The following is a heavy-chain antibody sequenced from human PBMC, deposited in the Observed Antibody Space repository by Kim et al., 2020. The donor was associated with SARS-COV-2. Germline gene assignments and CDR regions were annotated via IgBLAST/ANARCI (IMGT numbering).Heavy chain of an antibody. D-gene: IGHD6-19*01. CDR2: ISYDGSNK. Sequence: GGSLRLSCAASGFTFSSYGMHWVRQAPGKGLEWVAVISYDGSNKYYADSVKGRFTISRDNSKNTLYLQMNSLRAEDTAVYYCAKAKGQWLVQYYFDYWG. CDR1: GFTFSSYG. V-gene: IGHV3-30*18. CDR3: AKAKGQWLVQYYFDY. J-gene: IGHJ4*01.